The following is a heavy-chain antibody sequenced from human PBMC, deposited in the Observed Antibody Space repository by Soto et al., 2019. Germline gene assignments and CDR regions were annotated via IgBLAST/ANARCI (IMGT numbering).Heavy chain of an antibody. CDR1: GGSISNYY. V-gene: IGHV4-59*01. CDR2: ISDSGST. Sequence: SETLSLTCNVSGGSISNYYWNWIRQPPGKRLEWIGYISDSGSTKYNPSPMRRVTISADMSKNQVSLKVKSVSAAHTAIYSCASARLGGLTTWEYFDYLCQGALVNVSS. J-gene: IGHJ4*02. CDR3: ASARLGGLTTWEYFDY. D-gene: IGHD3-16*01.